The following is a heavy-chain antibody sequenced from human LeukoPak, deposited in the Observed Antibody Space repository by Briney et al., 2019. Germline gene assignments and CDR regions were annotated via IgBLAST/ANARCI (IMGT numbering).Heavy chain of an antibody. J-gene: IGHJ4*02. Sequence: GGSLRLSCAASAFTFSNGMNWVRQTPGKGLEWVSYISSTSTTKSYADSVKGRFTISRDNSKNTLYLQMNSLRAEDTAVYYCARAEFYSSGWYKGLDYWGQGTLVTVSS. CDR3: ARAEFYSSGWYKGLDY. V-gene: IGHV3-48*01. CDR1: AFTFSNG. D-gene: IGHD6-19*01. CDR2: ISSTSTTK.